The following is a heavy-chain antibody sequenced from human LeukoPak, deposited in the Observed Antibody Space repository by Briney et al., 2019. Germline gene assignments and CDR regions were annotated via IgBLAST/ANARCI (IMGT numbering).Heavy chain of an antibody. CDR2: ISNDGYTQ. CDR1: GFTFSTYG. D-gene: IGHD3-10*01. Sequence: GGSLRLSCEASGFTFSTYGMHWVRQAPGRGLEWVAVISNDGYTQYYADSGKGRFTISRDNSKNALFLQMNSLRAEDTAVYYCSKDWGEYYYGSGSYYNSDGYWGQGTPVTVSS. CDR3: SKDWGEYYYGSGSYYNSDGY. V-gene: IGHV3-30*18. J-gene: IGHJ4*02.